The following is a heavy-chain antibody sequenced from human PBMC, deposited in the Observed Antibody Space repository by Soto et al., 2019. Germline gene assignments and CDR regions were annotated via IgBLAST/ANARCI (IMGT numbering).Heavy chain of an antibody. J-gene: IGHJ3*01. Sequence: ASVKVSCKASGYTFTSYYMHWVRQAPGQGLEWMGIINPSGGSTSYAQKFQGRVTMTRDTSTSTVYMELSSLRSEDTAVYYWGRVTELLLGAVDAFDPWGQGTMVT. CDR3: GRVTELLLGAVDAFDP. V-gene: IGHV1-46*03. D-gene: IGHD1-26*01. CDR2: INPSGGST. CDR1: GYTFTSYY.